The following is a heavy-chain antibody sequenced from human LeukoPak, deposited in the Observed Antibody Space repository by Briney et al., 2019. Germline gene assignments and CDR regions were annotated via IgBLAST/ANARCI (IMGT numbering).Heavy chain of an antibody. CDR3: ARGAISSWYED. CDR2: LYSGGSI. D-gene: IGHD6-13*01. CDR1: GFTVSSSY. V-gene: IGHV3-66*01. Sequence: GGSLRLSCTGSGFTVSSSYMSWVRQAPGKGLEWVSVLYSGGSIFYADSVKGRFTISRDISKNMLYLQMNSLRADDTAVYYCARGAISSWYEDWGQGTLVTVSS. J-gene: IGHJ4*02.